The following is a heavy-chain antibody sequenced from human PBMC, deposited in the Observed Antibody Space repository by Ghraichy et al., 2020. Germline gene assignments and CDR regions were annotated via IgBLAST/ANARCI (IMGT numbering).Heavy chain of an antibody. J-gene: IGHJ6*02. CDR2: IFDTGST. CDR3: IRRGLGRLGLGFHYALGV. CDR1: GGSISSSNW. V-gene: IGHV4-4*02. D-gene: IGHD3-16*01. Sequence: SETLSLTCAVSGGSISSSNWWNWVRQSPGKGLEWIGEIFDTGSTNYSPSFQSRATISVDKSKNQFSLKLSSVTAADSAVYCAIRRGLGRLGLGFHYALGVWGQGTTVTVSS.